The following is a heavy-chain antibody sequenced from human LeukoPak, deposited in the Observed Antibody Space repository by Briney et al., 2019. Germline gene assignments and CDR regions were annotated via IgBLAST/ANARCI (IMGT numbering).Heavy chain of an antibody. CDR3: AKDVDVAYNYGEGGCES. Sequence: PGGSLRLSCAASGFTFSNYAMDWVRQAPGKGLEWVARINVTGGNTDYADSVKGRFTISRDNSENTMYLQMNSLRGEDTAVYYCAKDVDVAYNYGEGGCESWGEGTLVTVSS. J-gene: IGHJ4*02. CDR1: GFTFSNYA. V-gene: IGHV3-23*01. CDR2: INVTGGNT. D-gene: IGHD5-18*01.